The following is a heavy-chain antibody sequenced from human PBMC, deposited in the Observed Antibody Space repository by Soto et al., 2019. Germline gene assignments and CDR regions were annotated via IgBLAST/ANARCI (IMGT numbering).Heavy chain of an antibody. D-gene: IGHD2-15*01. V-gene: IGHV3-15*01. CDR1: GFIFSNAW. CDR2: IKGEADGGTT. Sequence: PRGALRLSWAASGFIFSNAWMSWVLQAPGKGLEWVGRIKGEADGGTTDYAAPVKGRITISRDHSKDTLYLQMNSLKTEDTAVYYCPQGLSEGCDSFHYWGREAQVTVS. J-gene: IGHJ4*02. CDR3: PQGLSEGCDSFHY.